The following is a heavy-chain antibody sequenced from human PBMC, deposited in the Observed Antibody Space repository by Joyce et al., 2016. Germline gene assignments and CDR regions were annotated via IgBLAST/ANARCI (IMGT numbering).Heavy chain of an antibody. D-gene: IGHD3-10*01. CDR2: IYYSGST. V-gene: IGHV4-39*01. CDR1: GGSISSSDYY. CDR3: ARLLLWFGEAPFDY. Sequence: QLQLQESGPGLVKPSETLSLTCTVSGGSISSSDYYWGWIRPPPGKGLEWIGMIYYSGSTYYTPSLKSRVTISVDASKNQLSLKLSSVTAADTAVYYCARLLLWFGEAPFDYWGQGTLVTVSS. J-gene: IGHJ4*02.